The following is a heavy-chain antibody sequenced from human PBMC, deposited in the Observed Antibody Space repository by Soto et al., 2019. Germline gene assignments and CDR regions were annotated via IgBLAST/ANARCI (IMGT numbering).Heavy chain of an antibody. CDR2: ISYDGSNK. V-gene: IGHV3-30-3*01. CDR1: GFTFSSYA. Sequence: QVQLVESGGGVVQPGRSLRLSCAASGFTFSSYAMHWVRQAPGKGLEWVAVISYDGSNKYYADSVKGRFTISRDNSKNTLFLQMNSLRAEDTAVYYWGRDGALSSSWYGGWFAPWGQGTLVTVSS. CDR3: GRDGALSSSWYGGWFAP. J-gene: IGHJ5*02. D-gene: IGHD6-13*01.